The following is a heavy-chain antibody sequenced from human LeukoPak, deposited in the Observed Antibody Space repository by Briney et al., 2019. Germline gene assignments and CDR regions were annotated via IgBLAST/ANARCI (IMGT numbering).Heavy chain of an antibody. CDR2: IYYSGST. V-gene: IGHV4-59*08. CDR3: ARQARIAAAGREIDY. Sequence: SETLSLTCTVSGGSISSYYWSWIRQPPGKGLEWIGYIYYSGSTNYNPSLKSRVTISVDTSKNQFSLKLSSVTAADTAVYYCARQARIAAAGREIDYWGQGTLVTVSS. J-gene: IGHJ4*02. D-gene: IGHD6-13*01. CDR1: GGSISSYY.